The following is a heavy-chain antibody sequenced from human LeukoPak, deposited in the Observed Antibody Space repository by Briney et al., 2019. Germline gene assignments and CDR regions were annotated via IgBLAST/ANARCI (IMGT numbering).Heavy chain of an antibody. CDR1: NGAVKNYY. D-gene: IGHD1-26*01. J-gene: IGHJ4*02. Sequence: SGTLSLTCSVSNGAVKNYYWTWIRQPPGQGLEWIGNFLYSGTTTYRASLDSRLIISVDNSKNTVSLRLFSATAADTAVYYCATLVYSGSRYHFDTWGQGTLVTVSS. CDR3: ATLVYSGSRYHFDT. CDR2: FLYSGTT. V-gene: IGHV4-59*02.